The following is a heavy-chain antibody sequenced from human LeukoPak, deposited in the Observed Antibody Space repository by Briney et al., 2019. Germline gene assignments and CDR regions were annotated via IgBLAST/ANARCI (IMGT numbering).Heavy chain of an antibody. V-gene: IGHV3-23*01. CDR2: ISGSGGST. Sequence: GGSLRLSCAASGFTFSSYSMNWVRQAPGKGLEWVSAISGSGGSTYYADSVKGRFTISRDNSKNTLYLQMNSLRAEDTAVYYCAKAITMVRGVDFDYWGQGTLVTVSS. D-gene: IGHD3-10*01. CDR3: AKAITMVRGVDFDY. J-gene: IGHJ4*02. CDR1: GFTFSSYS.